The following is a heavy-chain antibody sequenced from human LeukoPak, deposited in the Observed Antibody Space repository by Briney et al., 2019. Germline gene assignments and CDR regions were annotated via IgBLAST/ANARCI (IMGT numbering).Heavy chain of an antibody. CDR1: GGSISSYF. V-gene: IGHV4-59*12. CDR3: AGTRGYSGYDSGTLDY. Sequence: PSETRSLTCTVSGGSISSYFWSWIRLPPGKELEFIGYISYSGSTNYNPSLKSRVTISVDTSKNQFSLKLSSVTAADTAVYYCAGTRGYSGYDSGTLDYWGQGTLVTVSS. D-gene: IGHD5-12*01. CDR2: ISYSGST. J-gene: IGHJ4*02.